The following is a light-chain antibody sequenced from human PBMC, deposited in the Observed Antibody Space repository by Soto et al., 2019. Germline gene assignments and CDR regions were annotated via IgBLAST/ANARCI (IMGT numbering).Light chain of an antibody. V-gene: IGLV8-61*01. CDR2: TTT. CDR1: SGSVSSDNY. J-gene: IGLJ2*01. CDR3: VLYMGGGTSV. Sequence: QTVVTQEPSLSVSPGGTVTLTCGLGSGSVSSDNYPSWYQQTPGQPPRTLIYTTTIRSSGLPDRFSGSFLGNKVALTIAGAQAEDESYYYCVLYMGGGTSVFGGGTKVTVL.